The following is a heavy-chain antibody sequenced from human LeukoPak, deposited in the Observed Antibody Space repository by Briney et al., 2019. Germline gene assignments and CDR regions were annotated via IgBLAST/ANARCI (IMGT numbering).Heavy chain of an antibody. CDR2: IRYDGSNE. Sequence: GGSLRLSCAASGFTFSSYGMHWVRQAPGKGLEWVAFIRYDGSNEYYADSVKGRFTISRDNSKNTLYLQMNSLRAEDTAVYYCAKDRYLQIDYWGQGTLVTVSS. V-gene: IGHV3-30*02. CDR1: GFTFSSYG. D-gene: IGHD1-1*01. CDR3: AKDRYLQIDY. J-gene: IGHJ4*02.